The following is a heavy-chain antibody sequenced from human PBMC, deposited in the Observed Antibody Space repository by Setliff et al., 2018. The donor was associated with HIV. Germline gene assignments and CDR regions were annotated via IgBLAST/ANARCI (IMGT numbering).Heavy chain of an antibody. J-gene: IGHJ6*03. CDR1: GGSITSSHW. CDR2: INHSIAT. Sequence: SETLSLTCAVSGGSITSSHWWVRQPPGKGLEWIGEINHSIATKYKSSLKSRVSISVDRSKKQLSLKLSSVTAADTAVCDCARGRGVGVVPAARVRYSYYMDVWGKGTTVTVSS. CDR3: ARGRGVGVVPAARVRYSYYMDV. V-gene: IGHV4-4*02. D-gene: IGHD2-2*01.